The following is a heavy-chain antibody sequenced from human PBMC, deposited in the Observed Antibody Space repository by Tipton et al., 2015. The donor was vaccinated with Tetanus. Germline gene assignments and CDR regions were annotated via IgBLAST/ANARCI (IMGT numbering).Heavy chain of an antibody. Sequence: SLRLSCAASGFTFSNAWMNWVRQAPGKGLEWVGRIKSKTDGGTTDYAAPVKGRFTISRDDSKNTLYLQMNSLKTEDTAVYYCTPGIAAAGADAFDIWGQGTMVPVSS. CDR3: TPGIAAAGADAFDI. CDR2: IKSKTDGGTT. CDR1: GFTFSNAW. D-gene: IGHD6-13*01. V-gene: IGHV3-15*07. J-gene: IGHJ3*02.